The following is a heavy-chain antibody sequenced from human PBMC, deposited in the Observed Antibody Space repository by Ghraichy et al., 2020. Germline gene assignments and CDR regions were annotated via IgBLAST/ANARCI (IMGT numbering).Heavy chain of an antibody. V-gene: IGHV3-23*01. CDR1: GFTFRTYA. CDR3: AKHPRRVVVITDANWALKENWFDP. J-gene: IGHJ5*02. Sequence: LSLTCAASGFTFRTYAMSWVRQAPGKGLEWVSGISGNGDTTYYADSVKGRFTISRDNSKNTLYLQMSSLRAEDTAEYYCAKHPRRVVVITDANWALKENWFDPWGQGTLGTVSS. CDR2: ISGNGDTT. D-gene: IGHD2-2*01.